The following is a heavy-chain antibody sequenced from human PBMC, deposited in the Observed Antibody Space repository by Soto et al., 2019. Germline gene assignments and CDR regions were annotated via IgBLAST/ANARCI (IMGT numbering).Heavy chain of an antibody. CDR2: ISWNSGSI. CDR1: GFTFDDYA. D-gene: IGHD3-10*01. J-gene: IGHJ3*02. CDR3: AKDVGRGVIDAFDI. V-gene: IGHV3-9*01. Sequence: EVQLVESGGGLVQPGRSLRLSCAASGFTFDDYAMHWVRQAPGKGLEWVSGISWNSGSIGYADSVKGRFTISRDNAKNSLYLQMNSLRAEDTALYYCAKDVGRGVIDAFDIWGQGTMVTVSS.